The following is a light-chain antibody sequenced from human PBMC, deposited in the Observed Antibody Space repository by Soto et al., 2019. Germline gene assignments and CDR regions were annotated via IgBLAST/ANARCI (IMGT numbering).Light chain of an antibody. CDR2: GAS. J-gene: IGKJ1*01. V-gene: IGKV3-15*01. CDR3: QHYNNWPPWT. CDR1: QSVSIN. Sequence: EIVMTQSPATLSVSPGERDTLSCRASQSVSINLAWYQQKPGQAPRLLIYGASTRATGIPARFSGSGSGTEFTLTIGSLQSEDFAVYYCQHYNNWPPWTFGQGTKVEIK.